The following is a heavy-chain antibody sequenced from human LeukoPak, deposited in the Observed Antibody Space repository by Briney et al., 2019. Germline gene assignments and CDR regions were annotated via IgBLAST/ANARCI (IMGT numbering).Heavy chain of an antibody. V-gene: IGHV4-31*03. Sequence: SETLSLTCTVSGGSISSDGYYWIWIRQHPGKGLEGIGYIYYSGSTYYNPSLKSRVTISVDTYKNQFSLKLSSVTAADTAVYYCASGPVATIFDYWGQGTLVTVSS. J-gene: IGHJ4*02. CDR2: IYYSGST. D-gene: IGHD5-12*01. CDR1: GGSISSDGYY. CDR3: ASGPVATIFDY.